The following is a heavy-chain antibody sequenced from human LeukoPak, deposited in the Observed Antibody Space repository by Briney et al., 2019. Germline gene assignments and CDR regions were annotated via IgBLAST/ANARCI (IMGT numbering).Heavy chain of an antibody. CDR3: AKLGVSFDWLLYSFNY. Sequence: GGSLRLSWAASRFTFSNYAMSWVRQAPGEGLEGVSVIGGSGGSTYYADSVKGRFIISRDNSKKTLHLQMNSLRAEDTALYYCAKLGVSFDWLLYSFNYGGQGTLVTVSS. CDR1: RFTFSNYA. CDR2: IGGSGGST. D-gene: IGHD3-9*01. V-gene: IGHV3-23*01. J-gene: IGHJ4*02.